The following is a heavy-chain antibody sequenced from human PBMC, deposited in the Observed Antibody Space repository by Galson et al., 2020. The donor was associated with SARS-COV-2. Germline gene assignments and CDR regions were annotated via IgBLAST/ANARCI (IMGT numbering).Heavy chain of an antibody. D-gene: IGHD3-16*02. V-gene: IGHV4-4*07. Sequence: SETLSLTCTVSGGSISSYYWSWIRQPAGKGLEWIGRIYTSGSTNYNPSLKSRVTMSVDTSKNQFSLKLGSVTAADTAVYYCARDSLRLGELSLFEYYYYYYGMDVWGQGTTVTVSS. CDR1: GGSISSYY. J-gene: IGHJ6*02. CDR2: IYTSGST. CDR3: ARDSLRLGELSLFEYYYYYYGMDV.